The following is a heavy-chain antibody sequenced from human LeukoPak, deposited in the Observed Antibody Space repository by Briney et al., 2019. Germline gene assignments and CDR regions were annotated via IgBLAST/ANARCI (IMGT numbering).Heavy chain of an antibody. Sequence: SETLSLTCAVYGGSFSGYSWSWIRQPPGKGLEWIGEINHSGSTNYNPSLKSRVTISVDPSKNQFSLKVSSVTAADTALYYCARGGEEATIDYWGQGTLVTVSS. CDR1: GGSFSGYS. V-gene: IGHV4-34*01. CDR3: ARGGEEATIDY. D-gene: IGHD3-16*01. J-gene: IGHJ4*02. CDR2: INHSGST.